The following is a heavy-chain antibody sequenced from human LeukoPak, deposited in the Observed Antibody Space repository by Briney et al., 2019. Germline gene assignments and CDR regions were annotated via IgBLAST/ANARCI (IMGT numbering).Heavy chain of an antibody. CDR3: ARAGDCSGGSCYSSSSHYYYYYGMDV. J-gene: IGHJ6*02. V-gene: IGHV3-30-3*01. Sequence: PGGCLRLSCAASGFTFSSYAMHWVRQAPGKGLEWVAVISYDGSNKYYADSVKGRFTISRDNSKNTLYLQMNSLRAEDTAVYYCARAGDCSGGSCYSSSSHYYYYYGMDVWGQGTTVTVSS. D-gene: IGHD2-15*01. CDR2: ISYDGSNK. CDR1: GFTFSSYA.